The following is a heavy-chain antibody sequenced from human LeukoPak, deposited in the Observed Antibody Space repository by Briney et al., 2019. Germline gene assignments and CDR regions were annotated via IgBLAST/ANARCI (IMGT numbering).Heavy chain of an antibody. CDR1: GFTFSSYW. Sequence: QDGGSLRLSCVVSGFTFSSYWMSWVRQAPGKGLEWVANIKQDGSEKYYVDSVKGRFTISRDNAKNSLYLQMNSLRAEDTAVYYCARSSSGWYHWFDPWGQGTLVTVSS. V-gene: IGHV3-7*01. CDR3: ARSSSGWYHWFDP. CDR2: IKQDGSEK. J-gene: IGHJ5*02. D-gene: IGHD6-19*01.